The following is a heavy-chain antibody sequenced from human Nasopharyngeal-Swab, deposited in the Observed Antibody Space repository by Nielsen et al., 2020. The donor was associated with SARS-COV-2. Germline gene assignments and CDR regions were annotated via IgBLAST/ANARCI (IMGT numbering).Heavy chain of an antibody. V-gene: IGHV3-23*01. CDR3: AKDSVVAVAGWDAFDI. D-gene: IGHD6-19*01. CDR1: GFTFSSNA. J-gene: IGHJ3*02. CDR2: ISGSGGST. Sequence: GESLKISCAASGFTFSSNAMSWVRQAPGKGLEWVSAISGSGGSTYYADSVKGRFTISRDNSKNTLYLQMNSLRAEDTAVYYCAKDSVVAVAGWDAFDIWGQGTMVTVSS.